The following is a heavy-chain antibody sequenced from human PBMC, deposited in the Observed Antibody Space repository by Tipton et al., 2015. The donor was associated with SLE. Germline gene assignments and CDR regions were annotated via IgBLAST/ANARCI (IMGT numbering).Heavy chain of an antibody. CDR1: GYTFTTYA. V-gene: IGHV1-3*01. CDR3: VRADNWNGVGYYFYALDV. Sequence: QLVQSGAEVKQPGASVKLSCKASGYTFTTYAIHWVRQAPGQGLEWMGWINAGNGNTKYSQKFQNKVTITRDASASTAYMDLNSIKSEVTAVYYCVRADNWNGVGYYFYALDVWGHGTTVTVSS. D-gene: IGHD1-1*01. CDR2: INAGNGNT. J-gene: IGHJ6*02.